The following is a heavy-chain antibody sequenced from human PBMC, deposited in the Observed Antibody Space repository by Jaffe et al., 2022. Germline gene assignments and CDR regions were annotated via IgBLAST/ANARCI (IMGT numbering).Heavy chain of an antibody. CDR1: GFTFSSYE. Sequence: EVQLVESGGGLVQPGGSLRLSCAASGFTFSSYEMNWVRQAPGKGLEWVSYISSSGSTIYYADSVKGRFTISRDNAKNSLYLQMNSLRAEDTAVYYCARDSGLLWFGESPPGYWGQGTLVTVSS. V-gene: IGHV3-48*03. CDR2: ISSSGSTI. CDR3: ARDSGLLWFGESPPGY. J-gene: IGHJ4*02. D-gene: IGHD3-10*01.